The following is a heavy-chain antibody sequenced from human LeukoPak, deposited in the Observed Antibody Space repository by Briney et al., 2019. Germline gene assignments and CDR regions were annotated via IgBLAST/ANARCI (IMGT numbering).Heavy chain of an antibody. CDR2: IYWDDDK. Sequence: SGPTLVNPTQTLTLTCTFSGFSLSTSGVGVGWIRQPPGKALEWLALIYWDDDKRYSPSLKSRPTITKDTSKNQVVLTMTNMDPVDTATYYCAHSLEDTRVWFGEENWFDPWGQGTLVTVSS. CDR3: AHSLEDTRVWFGEENWFDP. V-gene: IGHV2-5*02. D-gene: IGHD3-10*01. J-gene: IGHJ5*02. CDR1: GFSLSTSGVG.